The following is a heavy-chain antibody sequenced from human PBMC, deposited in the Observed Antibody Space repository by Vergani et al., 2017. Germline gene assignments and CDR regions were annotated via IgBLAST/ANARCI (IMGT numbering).Heavy chain of an antibody. J-gene: IGHJ4*02. D-gene: IGHD6-13*01. Sequence: VQLVESGGGVVQPGRSLRLSCAASGFTFSSYGMHWVRQAPGKGLEWVAVIWYDGSNKYYADSAKGRFTISRDNSKNTLYLQMNSLRAEDTAVYYCARGGHSSSWPTLDYWGQGTLVTVSS. CDR1: GFTFSSYG. CDR3: ARGGHSSSWPTLDY. CDR2: IWYDGSNK. V-gene: IGHV3-33*01.